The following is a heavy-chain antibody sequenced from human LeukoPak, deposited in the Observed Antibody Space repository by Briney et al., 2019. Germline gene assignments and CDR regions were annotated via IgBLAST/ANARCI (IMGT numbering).Heavy chain of an antibody. CDR2: IYVDGRTT. J-gene: IGHJ5*02. Sequence: GGSLRLSCAASGFTFSSYWMHWVRQPPGKGLVWVSRIYVDGRTTNYADSVKGRFTISRDNAKNTVYLEMNSLSVEDTATYYCIRDFRSADLWGQGTLVTVTS. CDR3: IRDFRSADL. CDR1: GFTFSSYW. V-gene: IGHV3-74*01.